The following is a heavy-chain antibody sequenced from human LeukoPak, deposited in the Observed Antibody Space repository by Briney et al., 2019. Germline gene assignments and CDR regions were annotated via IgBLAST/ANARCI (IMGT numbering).Heavy chain of an antibody. V-gene: IGHV4-39*01. CDR3: ARGETKAAPFDY. Sequence: SETLSLTCTVSGGSISSSSYYWGWIRQPPGKGLEWIGSLYYSGSTYYNPSLKSRVTISVDTSKNQFSLKLSSVTAADTAVYYCARGETKAAPFDYWGQGTLVTVSS. D-gene: IGHD3-16*01. CDR2: LYYSGST. J-gene: IGHJ4*02. CDR1: GGSISSSSYY.